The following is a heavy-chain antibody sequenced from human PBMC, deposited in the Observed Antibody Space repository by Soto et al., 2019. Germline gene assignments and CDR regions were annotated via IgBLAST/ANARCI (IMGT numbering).Heavy chain of an antibody. CDR1: GFTFSSYA. V-gene: IGHV3-30-3*01. D-gene: IGHD3-3*01. CDR2: ISYDGSNK. Sequence: GGSLRLSCAASGFTFSSYAMHWVRQAPGKGLEWVAVISYDGSNKYYADSVKGRFTISRDNSKNTLYLQMNSLRAEDTAVYYCAKDQITVITIFGVVSPAPVDYWGQGTLVTVSS. J-gene: IGHJ4*02. CDR3: AKDQITVITIFGVVSPAPVDY.